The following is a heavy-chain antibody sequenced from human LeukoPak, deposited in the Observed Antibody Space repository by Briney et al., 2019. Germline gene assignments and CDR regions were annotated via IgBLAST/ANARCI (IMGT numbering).Heavy chain of an antibody. D-gene: IGHD3-22*01. CDR2: IKQDGSEK. J-gene: IGHJ4*02. Sequence: PGGSLRLSCAASGFTFSSYWMSWVRQAPGKGLEWVANIKQDGSEKYYVDSVKGRFTISRDNAKNSLYLQMNSLRAEDTAVYYCATIYDSSGYYSHYFDYWGQGTLVTVSS. CDR1: GFTFSSYW. CDR3: ATIYDSSGYYSHYFDY. V-gene: IGHV3-7*01.